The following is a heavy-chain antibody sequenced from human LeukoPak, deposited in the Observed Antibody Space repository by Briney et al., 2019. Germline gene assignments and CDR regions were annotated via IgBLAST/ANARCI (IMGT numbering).Heavy chain of an antibody. D-gene: IGHD5-12*01. CDR1: GVTLSSYA. V-gene: IGHV3-23*01. J-gene: IGHJ4*02. CDR3: AKGSIVATKFDY. Sequence: GGSLRLSCAASGVTLSSYAMSWARQAPGKGLEWVSGISSSGSGGNTYYADSVKGRFTISRDSSKNTLFLHMNTLRAEDTAVYYCAKGSIVATKFDYWGQGTLVTVSS. CDR2: ISSSGSGGNT.